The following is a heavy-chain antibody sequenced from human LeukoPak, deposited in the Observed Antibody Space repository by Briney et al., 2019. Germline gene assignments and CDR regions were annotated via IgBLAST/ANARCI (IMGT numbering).Heavy chain of an antibody. CDR2: IDNSGST. CDR3: ARADYYGSGTGIDY. J-gene: IGHJ4*02. V-gene: IGHV4-30-4*01. D-gene: IGHD3-10*01. Sequence: RWVRQPPGKGLEWIGDIDNSGSTYYNPSLKSRGTISVDTSKNQFSLKLSSVTAADTAVYYCARADYYGSGTGIDYWGQGTLVTVSS.